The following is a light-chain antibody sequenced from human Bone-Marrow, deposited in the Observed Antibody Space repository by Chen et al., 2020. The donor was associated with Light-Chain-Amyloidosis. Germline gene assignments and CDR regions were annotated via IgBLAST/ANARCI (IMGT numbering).Light chain of an antibody. CDR1: DLPTKY. Sequence: SYELTQPPSGPVSPGHTARVTCSGDDLPTKYAYWYQQKPGQATVLVIHRDTERPSGISERFSGSSAGTTATLTISGVQAEDEADYHCQSADSSGTYEVIFGGGNKLTVL. CDR2: RDT. V-gene: IGLV3-25*03. CDR3: QSADSSGTYEVI. J-gene: IGLJ2*01.